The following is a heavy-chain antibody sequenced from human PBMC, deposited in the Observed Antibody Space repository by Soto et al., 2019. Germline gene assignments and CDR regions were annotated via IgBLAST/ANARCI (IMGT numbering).Heavy chain of an antibody. Sequence: PGQGLEWMGWISAYNGNTNYAQKLQGRVTMTTDTSTSTAYMELRSLRSDDTAVYYCARGTAAADYFDDWGQGTLVTVSS. D-gene: IGHD6-13*01. V-gene: IGHV1-18*01. CDR2: ISAYNGNT. J-gene: IGHJ4*02. CDR3: ARGTAAADYFDD.